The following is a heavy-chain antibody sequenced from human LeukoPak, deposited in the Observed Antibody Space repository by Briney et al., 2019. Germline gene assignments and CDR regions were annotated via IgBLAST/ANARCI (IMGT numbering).Heavy chain of an antibody. D-gene: IGHD5-18*01. V-gene: IGHV4-4*07. J-gene: IGHJ6*02. CDR1: GGSISSYY. CDR2: IYTSGST. CDR3: ARDGEVDRAMINYYYGMDV. Sequence: SETLSLTCTVSGGSISSYYWSWIRQPAGKGLEWIGRIYTSGSTNYNPSLKSRVTMSVDTSKNQFSLKLSSVTAADTAVYYCARDGEVDRAMINYYYGMDVWGQGTTVTVSS.